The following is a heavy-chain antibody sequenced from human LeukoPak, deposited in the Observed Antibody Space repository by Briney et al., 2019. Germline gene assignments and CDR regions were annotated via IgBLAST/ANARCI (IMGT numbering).Heavy chain of an antibody. D-gene: IGHD3-9*01. V-gene: IGHV1-2*02. CDR2: INPNSGGT. Sequence: GASVKVSCKASGYTFTGYYMHWERQAPGQGLEWMGWINPNSGGTNYAQKFQGRVTMTRDTSISTAYMELSRLRSDDTAVYYCARDGGGLNDIHADYWGQGTLVTVSS. CDR3: ARDGGGLNDIHADY. J-gene: IGHJ4*02. CDR1: GYTFTGYY.